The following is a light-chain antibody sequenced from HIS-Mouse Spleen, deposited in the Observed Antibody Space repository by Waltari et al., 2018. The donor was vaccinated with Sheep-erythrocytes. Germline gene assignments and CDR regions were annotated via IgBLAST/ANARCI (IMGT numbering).Light chain of an antibody. CDR3: QQSYSTPPLT. V-gene: IGKV1-39*01. CDR1: QSISSY. J-gene: IGKJ4*01. Sequence: DIQLTQSPSSLSASVGDRVTITCRASQSISSYLNWFQLKPGKTPKLLIYAASSLQIGVTSRFSGSASGTDFTLTISSLQPEDFATYYCQQSYSTPPLTLGGGTKVEIK. CDR2: AAS.